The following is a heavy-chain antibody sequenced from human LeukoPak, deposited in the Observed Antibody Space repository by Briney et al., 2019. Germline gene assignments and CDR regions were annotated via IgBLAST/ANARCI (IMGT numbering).Heavy chain of an antibody. D-gene: IGHD3-9*01. J-gene: IGHJ6*03. CDR1: GGSISNYY. Sequence: PSETLSLTCTVSGGSISNYYWSWIRQPAGKGLEWIGRINTSGSTHYNSSLKSRVTMSVDLSKNQFSLKLRSVTAADTAVYYCARCLTKTYYYYYMDVWGKGTTVTVSS. CDR3: ARCLTKTYYYYYMDV. V-gene: IGHV4-4*07. CDR2: INTSGST.